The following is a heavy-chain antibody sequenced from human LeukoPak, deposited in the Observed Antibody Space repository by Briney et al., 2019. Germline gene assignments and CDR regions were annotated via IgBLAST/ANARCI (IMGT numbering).Heavy chain of an antibody. D-gene: IGHD3-22*01. J-gene: IGHJ4*02. CDR1: GFTFSSYA. CDR2: ISYDGSNK. Sequence: PGGSLRLSCAASGFTFSSYAMHWVRQAPGKGLEWVAVISYDGSNKYYADSVKGRFTISRDNSKNTLYLQMNSLRAEDTAVYYCARADYDSSGSLDYWGQGTLVTVSS. CDR3: ARADYDSSGSLDY. V-gene: IGHV3-30-3*01.